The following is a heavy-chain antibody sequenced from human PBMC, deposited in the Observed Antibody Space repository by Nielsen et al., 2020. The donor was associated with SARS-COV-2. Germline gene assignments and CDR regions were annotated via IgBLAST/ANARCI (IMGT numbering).Heavy chain of an antibody. J-gene: IGHJ3*02. CDR1: GFTFDDYA. Sequence: GESLKISCAASGFTFDDYAMHWVRQAPGKGLEWVANIKQDGSEKYYVDSVKGRFTISRDNAKNSLYLQMNSLRAEDTALYYCAAQEAFDIWGQGTMVTVSS. CDR2: IKQDGSEK. V-gene: IGHV3-7*03. CDR3: AAQEAFDI.